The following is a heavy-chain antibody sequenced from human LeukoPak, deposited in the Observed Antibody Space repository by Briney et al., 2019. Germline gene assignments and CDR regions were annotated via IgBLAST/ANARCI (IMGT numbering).Heavy chain of an antibody. CDR1: GFTFSSYA. D-gene: IGHD6-19*01. CDR3: ARAFEAIAVAVFSY. J-gene: IGHJ4*02. CDR2: ISYDGSNK. Sequence: GRSLRLSCAASGFTFSSYAMHWVRQAPGKGLEWVAVISYDGSNKYYADSVKGRFTISRDNSKNTLYLQMNSLRAEDTAVYYCARAFEAIAVAVFSYWGQGTLVTVSS. V-gene: IGHV3-30-3*01.